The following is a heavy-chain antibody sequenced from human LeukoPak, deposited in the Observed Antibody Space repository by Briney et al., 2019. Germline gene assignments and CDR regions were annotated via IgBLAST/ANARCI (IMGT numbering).Heavy chain of an antibody. D-gene: IGHD1-26*01. CDR3: AKRLSDSGSYPHFDY. V-gene: IGHV3-23*01. CDR2: ISATGATT. Sequence: PGGPLRLSCAASGFTYSSYAMGWARQAPGKGLEWVSAISATGATTYPADSVKGRFMISRDDSKSSLYLQMNSLRAEDTAVYYCAKRLSDSGSYPHFDYWGQGTLVTVSS. J-gene: IGHJ4*02. CDR1: GFTYSSYA.